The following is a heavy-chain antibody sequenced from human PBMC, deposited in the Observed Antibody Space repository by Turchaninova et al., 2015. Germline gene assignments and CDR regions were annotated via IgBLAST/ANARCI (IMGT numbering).Heavy chain of an antibody. D-gene: IGHD3-3*01. CDR3: AKGIHDSRRGSFSPLGY. CDR1: GFTLSDAW. J-gene: IGHJ4*02. V-gene: IGHV3-15*07. Sequence: GGGLVKPGDSLRVSCEASGFTLSDAWINWVRQIPGKGLEWVGHIRSKPDGGTTDYAASVKGRFSISRDDSKSTLYLQMNNLKSEETAVYYCAKGIHDSRRGSFSPLGYWGQGALVTVSS. CDR2: IRSKPDGGTT.